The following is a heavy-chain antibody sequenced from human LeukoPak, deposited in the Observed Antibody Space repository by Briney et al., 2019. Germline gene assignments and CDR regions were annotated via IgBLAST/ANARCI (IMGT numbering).Heavy chain of an antibody. CDR2: ISGSGGST. CDR1: GFTFSSYA. CDR3: AKPHMITFGGIIVPDFDY. V-gene: IGHV3-23*01. Sequence: GGSLRLSCAASGFTFSSYAMSWVRQAPGKGLEWVSAISGSGGSTYYADSVKGRFTISRDNSKNTLYLQMNSLRAEDTAVYYCAKPHMITFGGIIVPDFDYWGQGTLATVSS. D-gene: IGHD3-16*02. J-gene: IGHJ4*02.